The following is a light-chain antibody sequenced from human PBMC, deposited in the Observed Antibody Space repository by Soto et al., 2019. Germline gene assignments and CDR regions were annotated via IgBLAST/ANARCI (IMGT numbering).Light chain of an antibody. Sequence: EIVLTQSPGTLSLSPGERATLSCRASQSVSSSYLAWDQQKPGQAPRLLIYGASSRATGIPDRFSGSGSGTDVTLTISRLEPEDFAVYYCQQYGSSPWTFGQGTNVEIK. CDR2: GAS. CDR3: QQYGSSPWT. V-gene: IGKV3-20*01. J-gene: IGKJ1*01. CDR1: QSVSSSY.